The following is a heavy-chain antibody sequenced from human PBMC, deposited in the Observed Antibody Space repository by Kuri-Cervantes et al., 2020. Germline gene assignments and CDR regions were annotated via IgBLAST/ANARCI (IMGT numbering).Heavy chain of an antibody. V-gene: IGHV1-69*13. D-gene: IGHD6-25*01. J-gene: IGHJ3*02. CDR2: IIPIFGTA. CDR3: ARSGQGPSGAFDI. Sequence: SVKVSCKASGGTFSNYAISWVRQAPGQGLEWMGGIIPIFGTANYAQKFQGRVTITADESTSTAYMELSSLRSEDTAVYYCARSGQGPSGAFDIWGQGTMVTVSS. CDR1: GGTFSNYA.